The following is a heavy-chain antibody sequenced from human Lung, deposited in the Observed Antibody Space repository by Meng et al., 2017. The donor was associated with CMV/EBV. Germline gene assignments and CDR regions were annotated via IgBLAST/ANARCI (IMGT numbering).Heavy chain of an antibody. J-gene: IGHJ4*02. CDR1: GFTLSTCGVG. D-gene: IGHD3-22*01. CDR2: IYWDDDK. CDR3: AHESSGSYFDY. Sequence: QVSLEWSGPKLGKPQPNFKLTGIFLGFTLSTCGVGVGWIRQPQGKALEWLALIYWDDDKRYSPSLKSRLTTTKDTSKKQVVLTMTNMDPVDTATYYCAHESSGSYFDYWGQGTLVTVSS. V-gene: IGHV2-5*02.